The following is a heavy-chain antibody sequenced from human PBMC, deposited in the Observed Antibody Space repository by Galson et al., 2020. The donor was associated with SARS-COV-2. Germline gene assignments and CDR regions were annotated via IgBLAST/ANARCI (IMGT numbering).Heavy chain of an antibody. Sequence: SLKISCAASGFTFSSYGMHWVRQAPGKGLEWVAVISYDGSNKYYADSVKGRFTISRDNSKNTLYLQMNSLRAEDTAVYYCAKDQQWLESDYWGQGTLVTVSS. CDR2: ISYDGSNK. CDR3: AKDQQWLESDY. V-gene: IGHV3-30*18. CDR1: GFTFSSYG. J-gene: IGHJ4*02. D-gene: IGHD6-19*01.